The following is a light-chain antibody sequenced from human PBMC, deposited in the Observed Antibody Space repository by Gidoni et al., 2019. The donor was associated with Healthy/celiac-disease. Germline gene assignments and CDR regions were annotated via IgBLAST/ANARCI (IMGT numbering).Light chain of an antibody. CDR1: QSLMHSNGYNY. V-gene: IGKV2-28*01. CDR2: LGS. J-gene: IGKJ1*01. CDR3: IQALQTPGT. Sequence: DIVMTQSPLSLPVTPGEPASISCRSSQSLMHSNGYNYLDWYLQKPGQSPQLLIYLGSNRASGVPDRFRGSGSGTDFTLKISRVEAEDVGVYYCIQALQTPGTFGQXTKVEIK.